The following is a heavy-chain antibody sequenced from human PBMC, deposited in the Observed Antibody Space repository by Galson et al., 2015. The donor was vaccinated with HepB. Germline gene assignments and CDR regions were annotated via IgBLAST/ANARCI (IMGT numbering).Heavy chain of an antibody. Sequence: SLRLSCAASGFTFSDYYMSWIRQAPGKGLEWVSYISSSSSYTNYADSVKGRFTISRDNAKNSLYLQMNSLRAEDTAVYYCARDRYSSGFDHYYYYGMDVWGQGTTVTVSS. CDR3: ARDRYSSGFDHYYYYGMDV. CDR1: GFTFSDYY. D-gene: IGHD6-19*01. V-gene: IGHV3-11*06. CDR2: ISSSSSYT. J-gene: IGHJ6*02.